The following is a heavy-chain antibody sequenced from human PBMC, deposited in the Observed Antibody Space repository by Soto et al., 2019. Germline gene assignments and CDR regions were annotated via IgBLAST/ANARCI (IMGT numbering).Heavy chain of an antibody. CDR2: ISYDGSNK. D-gene: IGHD4-17*01. J-gene: IGHJ4*02. V-gene: IGHV3-30*18. CDR1: GFTFSSYG. CDR3: AKELNCGVSLWPDQTFGY. Sequence: VGSLRLSCAASGFTFSSYGMHWVRQAPGKGLEWVAVISYDGSNKYYADSVKGRFTISRDNSKNTLYLQMNSLRAEDTAVYYCAKELNCGVSLWPDQTFGYWGQGTLVTVSS.